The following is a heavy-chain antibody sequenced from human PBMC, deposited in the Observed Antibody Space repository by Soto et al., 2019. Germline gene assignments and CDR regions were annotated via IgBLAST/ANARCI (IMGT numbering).Heavy chain of an antibody. CDR3: AHRVLRTVFGLVTTTAIYFDF. CDR1: GFSLTTSGVG. J-gene: IGHJ4*02. CDR2: IYWDDDK. Sequence: QITLNESGPPVVRPTETLTLTCRFSGFSLTTSGVGVDWIRQSPGKAPEWLALIYWDDDKRYSASLKSRLTITKDTYKNQVVLTVSDLDPTDTATYYCAHRVLRTVFGLVTTTAIYFDFWGQGTPVAVSS. D-gene: IGHD3-3*01. V-gene: IGHV2-5*02.